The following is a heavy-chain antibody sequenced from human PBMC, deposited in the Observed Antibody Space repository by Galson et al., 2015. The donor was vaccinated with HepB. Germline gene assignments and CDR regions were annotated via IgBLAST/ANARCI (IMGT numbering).Heavy chain of an antibody. Sequence: SLRLSCAASGFTVSSNYMSWVRQAPGKGLEWVSVIYSGGSAYYADSVKGRFTISRDNSKNTLYLQMNSLRAEDTAVYYCARPAPGDSSGYYYWGQGTLVTVSS. CDR1: GFTVSSNY. CDR3: ARPAPGDSSGYYY. CDR2: IYSGGSA. J-gene: IGHJ4*02. V-gene: IGHV3-53*01. D-gene: IGHD3-22*01.